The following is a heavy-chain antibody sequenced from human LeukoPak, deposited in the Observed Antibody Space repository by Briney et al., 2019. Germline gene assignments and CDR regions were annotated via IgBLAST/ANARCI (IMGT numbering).Heavy chain of an antibody. CDR2: IYPGDSDT. J-gene: IGHJ4*02. D-gene: IGHD3-10*01. V-gene: IGHV5-51*01. Sequence: GESLKISCKGSGYSFTSYWIGWVRQMPGKGLERMGIIYPGDSDTRYSPSFQGQVTISADKSISTAYLQWSSLKASDTAMYYYARQITLVRGVINSYFDYWGQGTLVTVSS. CDR1: GYSFTSYW. CDR3: ARQITLVRGVINSYFDY.